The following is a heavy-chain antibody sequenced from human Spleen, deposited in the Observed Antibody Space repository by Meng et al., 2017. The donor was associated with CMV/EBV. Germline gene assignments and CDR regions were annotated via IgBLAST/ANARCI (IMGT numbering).Heavy chain of an antibody. CDR1: GFTFSSYS. D-gene: IGHD3-3*01. V-gene: IGHV3-48*04. CDR2: ISSSSSTI. CDR3: ARDLRFLENYYYLGMDV. J-gene: IGHJ6*02. Sequence: GGSLRLSCAASGFTFSSYSMNWVRQAPGKGLEWVSYISSSSSTIYYADSVKGRFTISRDNAKNSLYLQMNSLRAEDTAVYYCARDLRFLENYYYLGMDVWGLGTTVTVSS.